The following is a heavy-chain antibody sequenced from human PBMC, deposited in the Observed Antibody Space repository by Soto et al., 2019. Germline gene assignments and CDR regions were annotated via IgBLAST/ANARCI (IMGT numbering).Heavy chain of an antibody. CDR1: GFTFTSYA. V-gene: IGHV3-23*01. J-gene: IGHJ6*02. CDR3: AKGADPRNYYSGMDG. Sequence: EVQLLESGGGLVQPGGSLRLSCAASGFTFTSYAMTWVRQAPGKGLEWVSIISGSGGSTNYAGSVKGRFTISRDNSKNTLDLQINSLRAEYTAVYYCAKGADPRNYYSGMDGWGQGTTVTVSS. CDR2: ISGSGGST.